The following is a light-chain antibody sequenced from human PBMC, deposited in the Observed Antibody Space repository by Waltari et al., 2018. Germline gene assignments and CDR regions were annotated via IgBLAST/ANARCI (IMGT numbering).Light chain of an antibody. V-gene: IGLV2-11*01. CDR3: SSYAGSYTWV. Sequence: QSALTQPRSVSGSPGQSVTISCTGTRSDVGSYNFVSWYQQHPGKAPKLMIYDVTQRPSGVPHRFSGSKSGNTASLTISGLQPEDEADYYCSSYAGSYTWVFGGGTK. J-gene: IGLJ3*02. CDR1: RSDVGSYNF. CDR2: DVT.